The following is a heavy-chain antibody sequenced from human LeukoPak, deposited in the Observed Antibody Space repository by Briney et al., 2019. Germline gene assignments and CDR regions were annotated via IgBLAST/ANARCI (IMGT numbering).Heavy chain of an antibody. J-gene: IGHJ4*02. D-gene: IGHD2-8*01. V-gene: IGHV4-34*01. CDR3: ARGILATVYAAFDY. Sequence: SETLSLTCGVYGGSFSGYYWTWIRQSPGMGLEWIGEIIHSGRTNYNPTLTSRVTISVDTSKNQFSLELSSVTAADTAVYYCARGILATVYAAFDYWGQGTLVTVSS. CDR2: IIHSGRT. CDR1: GGSFSGYY.